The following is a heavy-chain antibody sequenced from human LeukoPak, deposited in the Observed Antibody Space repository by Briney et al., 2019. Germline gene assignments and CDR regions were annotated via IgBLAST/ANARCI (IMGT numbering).Heavy chain of an antibody. D-gene: IGHD3-22*01. CDR3: ARSRSGYYEDY. J-gene: IGHJ4*02. CDR2: IKEDGSEK. V-gene: IGHV3-7*01. Sequence: GGSLRLSCAPSGFTFSHYWMSWFRQAPGKGLEWVANIKEDGSEKYYVDSVKGRFTISRDNAKNSLSLQVNSLRAEDTAVYYCARSRSGYYEDYWGQGTLVTVSS. CDR1: GFTFSHYW.